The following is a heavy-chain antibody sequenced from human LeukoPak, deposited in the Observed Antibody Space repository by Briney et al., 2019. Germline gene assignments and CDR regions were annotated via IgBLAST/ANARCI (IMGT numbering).Heavy chain of an antibody. V-gene: IGHV3-74*01. D-gene: IGHD3-22*01. Sequence: GGSLRLSCAASGFTFSSYWMHWVRQAPGKGLVWVSHINGDGSTTSYADSVKGRFTISRDSAKNSLYLQMNSLRAEDTAVYYCARGGSNHYDSSGYYRLFYFQHWGQGTLVTVSS. CDR2: INGDGSTT. J-gene: IGHJ1*01. CDR3: ARGGSNHYDSSGYYRLFYFQH. CDR1: GFTFSSYW.